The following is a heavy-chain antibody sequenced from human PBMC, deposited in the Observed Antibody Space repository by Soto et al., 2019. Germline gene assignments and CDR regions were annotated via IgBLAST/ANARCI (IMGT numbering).Heavy chain of an antibody. CDR3: ARDGIGDSLYYGMDV. CDR2: ISAYNGNT. V-gene: IGHV1-18*04. CDR1: GYTFTSYG. D-gene: IGHD2-21*02. J-gene: IGHJ6*02. Sequence: SVKGSCEASGYTFTSYGISWVRQAPVQGLEWMGWISAYNGNTNYAQKLQGRVTMTTDTSTSTAYMELRSLRSDDTAVYYCARDGIGDSLYYGMDVWGQGTTVTVSS.